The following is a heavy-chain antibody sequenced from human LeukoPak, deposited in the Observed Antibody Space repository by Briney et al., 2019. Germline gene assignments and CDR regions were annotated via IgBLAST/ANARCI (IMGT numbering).Heavy chain of an antibody. CDR1: GYTFTSYG. J-gene: IGHJ4*02. V-gene: IGHV1-18*01. Sequence: GASVKVSCKASGYTFTSYGISWVRQAPGQGLEWMGWICAYNGNTNYAQKLQGRVTMTTDTSTSTAYMELRSLRSDDTAVYYCARDGDIVVVPAARVQDYWGQGTLVTVSS. CDR2: ICAYNGNT. D-gene: IGHD2-2*01. CDR3: ARDGDIVVVPAARVQDY.